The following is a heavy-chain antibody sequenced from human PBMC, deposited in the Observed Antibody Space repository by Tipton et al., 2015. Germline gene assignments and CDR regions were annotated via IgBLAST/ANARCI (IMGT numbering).Heavy chain of an antibody. D-gene: IGHD6-13*01. CDR1: GYSISSGYY. V-gene: IGHV4-38-2*02. CDR3: ARDGPYSSTWDFDY. Sequence: TPSLTCDVSGYSISSGYYWGWIRQPPGKGLEWIGSIFHRGDTNYNPSLKSRVTISLDTSKNQFSLKLSSVTAADTAVYYSARDGPYSSTWDFDYWGQGTLVTVSS. J-gene: IGHJ4*02. CDR2: IFHRGDT.